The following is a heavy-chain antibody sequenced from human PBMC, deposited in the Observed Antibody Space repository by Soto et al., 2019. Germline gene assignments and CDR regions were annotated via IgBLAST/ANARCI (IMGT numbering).Heavy chain of an antibody. J-gene: IGHJ4*02. D-gene: IGHD1-1*01. CDR3: ARERAAYRWNDGYYFDY. CDR2: IYYSGST. CDR1: GGSISSYY. Sequence: TLSLTCTVSGGSISSYYWSWIRQPPGKGLEWIGYIYYSGSTNYNPSLKSRVTISVDTSKNQFSLKLSSVTAADTAVYYCARERAAYRWNDGYYFDYWGQGTLVTVSS. V-gene: IGHV4-59*01.